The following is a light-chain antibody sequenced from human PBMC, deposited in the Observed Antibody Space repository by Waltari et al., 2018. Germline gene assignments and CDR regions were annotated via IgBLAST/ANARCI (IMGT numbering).Light chain of an antibody. CDR3: SSYAGNNKFV. V-gene: IGLV2-8*01. CDR2: EVS. CDR1: SSAVGGYNF. J-gene: IGLJ1*01. Sequence: QSALTQSPSASGSPGQSVTIPCTGTSSAVGGYNFVSWYQHHPGKAPKLIISEVSKRPSGVPDRFSGSKSGNTASLTVSGLQTEDEADYYCSSYAGNNKFVFGDGTKVTVL.